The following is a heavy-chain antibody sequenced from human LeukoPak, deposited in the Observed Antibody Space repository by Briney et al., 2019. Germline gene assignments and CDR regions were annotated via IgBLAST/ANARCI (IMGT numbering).Heavy chain of an antibody. Sequence: GGSLRLSCAASGFTFTSYTMNWVRQAPGKGLEWVASISSSTTYIYYADSMRSRFTISRDNAKYSLYLQMNSLRAEDTAVYYCARIRDSSGYPSYFGMDVWGQGTTVTVSS. V-gene: IGHV3-21*01. D-gene: IGHD3-22*01. CDR2: ISSSTTYI. CDR3: ARIRDSSGYPSYFGMDV. CDR1: GFTFTSYT. J-gene: IGHJ6*02.